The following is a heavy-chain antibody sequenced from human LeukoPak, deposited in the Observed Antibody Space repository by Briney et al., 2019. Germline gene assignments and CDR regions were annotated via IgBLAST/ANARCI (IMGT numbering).Heavy chain of an antibody. CDR3: ARDRALYGSRRGYYYTEDDY. D-gene: IGHD3-22*01. J-gene: IGHJ4*02. Sequence: GGSLRLSCAASGFTFSSYWMSWVRQAPGKGLEWVANMNPDGSEKYFLDSVKGRFTISRDNAKSSLYLQMNSLRGDDTAVYYCARDRALYGSRRGYYYTEDDYWGQGTLVTVPS. V-gene: IGHV3-7*01. CDR2: MNPDGSEK. CDR1: GFTFSSYW.